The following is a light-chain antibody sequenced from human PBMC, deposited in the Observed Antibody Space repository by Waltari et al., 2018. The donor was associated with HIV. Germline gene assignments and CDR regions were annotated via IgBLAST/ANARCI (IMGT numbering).Light chain of an antibody. J-gene: IGLJ3*02. CDR1: TSNIGSNY. CDR3: AAWDDSLEGIWV. Sequence: QSVLTQSSSASGTPGQRVTISCSGSTSNIGSNYVYWYQQLPETAPKLLIYRNNRGPSGFPYQFSGSKSGTSASLSISGLRSEDEADYYCAAWDDSLEGIWVLGGGTKLTVL. CDR2: RNN. V-gene: IGLV1-47*01.